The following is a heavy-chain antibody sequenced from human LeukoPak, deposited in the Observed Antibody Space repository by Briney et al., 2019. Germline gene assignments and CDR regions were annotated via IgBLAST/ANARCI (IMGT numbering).Heavy chain of an antibody. CDR3: AKGQRYCTSGNCNSAVDY. D-gene: IGHD2-15*01. CDR2: IGGGGGST. V-gene: IGHV3-23*01. CDR1: GFTLSHYA. Sequence: PGGSLRLSCSLSGFTLSHYAMSGVRQAPGKGLEWFSTIGGGGGSTVYTTSVKGRFTISTDNSKNTLYLQMNSLGAEDTAVYYCAKGQRYCTSGNCNSAVDYWGQGTLVTVSS. J-gene: IGHJ4*02.